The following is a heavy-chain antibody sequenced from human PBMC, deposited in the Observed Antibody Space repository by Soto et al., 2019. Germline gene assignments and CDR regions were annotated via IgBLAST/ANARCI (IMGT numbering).Heavy chain of an antibody. CDR1: GFSLSTSGVG. CDR3: AHSYDYIWGSYRQRDAFDI. J-gene: IGHJ3*02. D-gene: IGHD3-16*02. CDR2: IYWDDDK. V-gene: IGHV2-5*02. Sequence: SGPTVVNPTQTLTLTCTFSGFSLSTSGVGVGWIRQPPGKALEWLALIYWDDDKRYSPSLKSRLTITKDTSKNQVVLTMTNMDPVDTATYYCAHSYDYIWGSYRQRDAFDIWGQGTMVTVSS.